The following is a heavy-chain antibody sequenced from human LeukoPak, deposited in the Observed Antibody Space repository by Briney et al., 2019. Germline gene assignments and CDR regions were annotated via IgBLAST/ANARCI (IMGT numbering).Heavy chain of an antibody. V-gene: IGHV3-53*01. Sequence: GGSLRLSCAASGFTVSSNYMSWVRQAPGKGLEWVSVIYSGGSTYYADSVKGRFTISRDNSKNTLYLQMNSLRAEDTAVYYCAGVPAAYDYCYYYGMDVWGQGTTVTVSS. D-gene: IGHD2-2*01. CDR1: GFTVSSNY. CDR2: IYSGGST. J-gene: IGHJ6*02. CDR3: AGVPAAYDYCYYYGMDV.